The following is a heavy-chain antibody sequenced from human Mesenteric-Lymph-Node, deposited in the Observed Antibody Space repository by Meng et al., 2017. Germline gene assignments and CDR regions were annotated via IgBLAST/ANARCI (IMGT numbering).Heavy chain of an antibody. D-gene: IGHD2-15*01. V-gene: IGHV3-23*01. CDR3: AKSVVWSSNWFDP. Sequence: GESLKISCAASGFTFSSYAMSWVRQAPGKGLEWVSAISGSGGSTYYADSVKGRFTISRDNSKNTLYLQMNSLRAEDTAVYYCAKSVVWSSNWFDPWGQGTLVTVSS. CDR2: ISGSGGST. CDR1: GFTFSSYA. J-gene: IGHJ5*02.